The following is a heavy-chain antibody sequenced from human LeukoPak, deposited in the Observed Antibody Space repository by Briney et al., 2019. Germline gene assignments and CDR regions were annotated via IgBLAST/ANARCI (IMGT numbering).Heavy chain of an antibody. D-gene: IGHD4-23*01. CDR1: GGSFSGYY. J-gene: IGHJ4*02. Sequence: SETLSLTCAFYGGSFSGYYWSWIRQSPGKGLEWIGEINHSGSTNFNPSLKSRVTISLDTSKNQFSLTLSSLTAADTAVYYCARGRGGNSGDNWGQGTLVTVSS. CDR2: INHSGST. V-gene: IGHV4-34*01. CDR3: ARGRGGNSGDN.